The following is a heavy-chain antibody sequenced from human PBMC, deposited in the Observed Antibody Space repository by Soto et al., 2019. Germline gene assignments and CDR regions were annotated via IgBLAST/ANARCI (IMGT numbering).Heavy chain of an antibody. D-gene: IGHD2-15*01. V-gene: IGHV3-30*18. CDR2: ISYDGSNK. CDR1: GFTFSSYG. Sequence: GGSLRLSCAASGFTFSSYGMHWVRQAPGKGLEWVAVISYDGSNKYYADSVKGRFTISRDNSKNTLYLQMNSLRAEDTAVYYCAKDSHGGNPVYFDYWGQGTLVTVSS. J-gene: IGHJ4*02. CDR3: AKDSHGGNPVYFDY.